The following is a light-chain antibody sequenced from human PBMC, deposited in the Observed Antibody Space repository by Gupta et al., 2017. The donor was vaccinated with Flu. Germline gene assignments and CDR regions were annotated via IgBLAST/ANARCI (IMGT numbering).Light chain of an antibody. CDR1: QGIRND. J-gene: IGKJ1*01. CDR3: RQDDNYRWT. CDR2: AAS. Sequence: AIQMTQSPSSLSASVGDRVTITCRASQGIRNDLGWYQQKPGKAPKLLIYAASSLQSGVPSRFSGSGSGTDFTLTISSLHPEDFATYYCRQDDNYRWTFGQGTKVEIK. V-gene: IGKV1-6*01.